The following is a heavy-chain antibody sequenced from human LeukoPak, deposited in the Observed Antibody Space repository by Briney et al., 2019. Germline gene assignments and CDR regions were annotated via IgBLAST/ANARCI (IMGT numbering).Heavy chain of an antibody. CDR2: IKQDGTEK. D-gene: IGHD2-2*01. CDR1: GFTFSNYW. V-gene: IGHV3-7*01. CDR3: ARVTTRYCSRTSCFLDYYYYYMDV. J-gene: IGHJ6*03. Sequence: GGSLRLSCEVSGFTFSNYWMTWVRQAPGKGLEWVANIKQDGTEKYYVDSVKGRFTISRDNAKNSLYLQMNSLRAEDTAVYYCARVTTRYCSRTSCFLDYYYYYMDVWGKGTTVTVSS.